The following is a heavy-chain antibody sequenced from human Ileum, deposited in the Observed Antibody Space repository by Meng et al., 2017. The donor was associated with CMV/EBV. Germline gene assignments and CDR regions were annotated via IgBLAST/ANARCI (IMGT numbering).Heavy chain of an antibody. CDR3: AKDTTWSGYSNWFDP. J-gene: IGHJ5*01. CDR2: IRYDGTST. D-gene: IGHD3-3*01. CDR1: GFTFSSYG. Sequence: GESLKISCAASGFTFSSYGMQWVRQAPGKGLEWVAFIRYDGTSTNYADSVKGRFTISRDNSKNTLYLQMNSLRVEDTATYYCAKDTTWSGYSNWFDPWGQGNRVT. V-gene: IGHV3-30*02.